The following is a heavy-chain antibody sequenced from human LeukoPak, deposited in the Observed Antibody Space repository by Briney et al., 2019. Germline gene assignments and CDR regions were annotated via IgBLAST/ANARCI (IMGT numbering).Heavy chain of an antibody. J-gene: IGHJ4*02. CDR1: GFSLSTSGVG. D-gene: IGHD3-3*01. CDR2: IYWNDDK. V-gene: IGHV2-5*01. Sequence: SGPMLVKPTQTLTLTCTFSGFSLSTSGVGVGWISQPPGKALEWLALIYWNDDKRYSPSLKSRLTITKDTPKNQVVLTVTNMDPVDTATYYCAHGYDFWSGSPFNYWGQGTLVTVSS. CDR3: AHGYDFWSGSPFNY.